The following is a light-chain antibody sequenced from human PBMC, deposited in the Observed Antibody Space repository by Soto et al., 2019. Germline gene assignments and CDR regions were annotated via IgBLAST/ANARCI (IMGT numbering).Light chain of an antibody. V-gene: IGKV4-1*01. Sequence: DIVMTQSPDSLAVSLGERATLNCKSSQSVLYSLNNRNHLAWYQKKPGQPPRLLVYWASTRESGVPDRFSGSGSGTDFSLTISRLQAEDVAVYYCQQYYRSPLSFGGGTRVEIK. CDR2: WAS. J-gene: IGKJ4*01. CDR3: QQYYRSPLS. CDR1: QSVLYSLNNRNH.